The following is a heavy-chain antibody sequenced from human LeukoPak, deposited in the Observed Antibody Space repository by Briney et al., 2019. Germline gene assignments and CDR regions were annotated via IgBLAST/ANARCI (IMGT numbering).Heavy chain of an antibody. Sequence: GGSLRLSCAASGFTFSHFGFHWVRQAPGKGLEWVAVIWSDGTNKYYGDSVKGRFIIYRDDSHNTVYLQMNSLRVQDTAIYYCARDAQRGFDYSNSLEYWGQGSLVTVSS. J-gene: IGHJ1*01. CDR2: IWSDGTNK. CDR3: ARDAQRGFDYSNSLEY. D-gene: IGHD4-11*01. CDR1: GFTFSHFG. V-gene: IGHV3-33*01.